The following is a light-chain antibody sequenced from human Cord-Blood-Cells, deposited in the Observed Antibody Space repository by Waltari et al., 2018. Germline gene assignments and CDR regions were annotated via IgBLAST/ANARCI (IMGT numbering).Light chain of an antibody. CDR3: QQRSNWPPLT. CDR2: DAS. V-gene: IGKV3-11*01. J-gene: IGKJ4*01. CDR1: QSVSSY. Sequence: EIVLTQSPATLSLSPGEIATISCSASQSVSSYLAWYQQKPGQAPSLLIDDASNRATGITARYSGSESGTDFTLTISSVEPEDFVVYYSQQRSNWPPLTFGGGTKVEIK.